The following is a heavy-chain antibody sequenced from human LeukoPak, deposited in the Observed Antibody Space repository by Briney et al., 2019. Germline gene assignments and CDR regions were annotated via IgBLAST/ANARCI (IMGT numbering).Heavy chain of an antibody. CDR2: ISSSSSTI. V-gene: IGHV3-48*02. CDR3: ARDTSRFWSGFYGMDV. Sequence: PGGSLRLSCAASGFTFSSYSMNWVRQAPGKGLEWVSYISSSSSTIYYADSVKGRFTISRDNAKNSLYLQMNSLRDEDTAVYYCARDTSRFWSGFYGMDVWGQGTTVTVSS. CDR1: GFTFSSYS. J-gene: IGHJ6*02. D-gene: IGHD3-3*01.